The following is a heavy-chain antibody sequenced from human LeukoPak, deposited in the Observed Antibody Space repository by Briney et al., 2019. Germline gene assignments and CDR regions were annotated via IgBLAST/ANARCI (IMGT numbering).Heavy chain of an antibody. CDR2: IIGSGRRT. Sequence: GGSLRLSCAASGFTFSSHSMSWVRHPPGKGLEWVAAIIGSGRRTYYADSVKGRFTISRDNSKNTLHLQMNSLRAEDTAVYYCAKTSGGPFDYWGQGTLVTVSS. D-gene: IGHD3-16*01. V-gene: IGHV3-23*01. J-gene: IGHJ4*02. CDR1: GFTFSSHS. CDR3: AKTSGGPFDY.